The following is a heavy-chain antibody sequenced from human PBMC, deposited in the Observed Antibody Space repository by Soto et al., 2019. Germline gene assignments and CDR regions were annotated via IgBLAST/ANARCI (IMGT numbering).Heavy chain of an antibody. J-gene: IGHJ4*01. CDR3: AKSPVYYYFDY. CDR2: INSDGSST. CDR1: GFTFSSYW. V-gene: IGHV3-74*01. D-gene: IGHD1-20*01. Sequence: VGSLRLSCAASGFTFSSYWMHWVRQAPGKGLVWVSRINSDGSSTSYADSVKGRFTISRDNYKNTLYLQMNSLRAEDTALYYCAKSPVYYYFDYWGQGTLVTVSS.